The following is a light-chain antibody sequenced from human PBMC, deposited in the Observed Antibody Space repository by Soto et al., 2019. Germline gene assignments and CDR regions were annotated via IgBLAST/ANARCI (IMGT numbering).Light chain of an antibody. V-gene: IGKV3-20*01. CDR3: QHSGSSIFT. CDR2: GAS. CDR1: QSISSSY. Sequence: EIVLTQSPGTLCLSPGERATLSCRASQSISSSYLAWYQQKPGQAPRLLIYGASSRAAGIPDRFSGSGSGTDFTLTISRLEPEDFAVYLCQHSGSSIFTFGGGTTVEIK. J-gene: IGKJ4*01.